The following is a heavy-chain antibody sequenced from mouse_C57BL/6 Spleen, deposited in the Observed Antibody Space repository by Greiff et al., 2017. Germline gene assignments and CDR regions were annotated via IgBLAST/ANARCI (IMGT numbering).Heavy chain of an antibody. CDR1: GYTFTDYE. D-gene: IGHD1-1*01. J-gene: IGHJ2*01. V-gene: IGHV1-15*01. CDR2: IDPETGGT. Sequence: VQLVESGAELVRPGASVTLSCKASGYTFTDYEMHWVKQTPVHGLEWIGAIDPETGGTAYNQKFKGKAILTADKSSSTAYMELRSLTSEDSAVYYCTRTGFNYYGSSNYFDYWGQGTTLTVSS. CDR3: TRTGFNYYGSSNYFDY.